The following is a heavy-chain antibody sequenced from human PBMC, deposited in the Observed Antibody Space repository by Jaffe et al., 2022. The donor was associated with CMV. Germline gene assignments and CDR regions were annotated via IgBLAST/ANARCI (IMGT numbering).Heavy chain of an antibody. D-gene: IGHD3-3*01. CDR3: TTDRGPPWSGYYGYFDY. J-gene: IGHJ4*02. Sequence: EVQLVESGGGLVKPGGSLRLSCAASGFTFSNAWMSWVRQAPGKGLEWVGRIKSKTDGGTTDYAAPVKGRFTISRDDSKNTLYLQMNSLKTEDTAVYYCTTDRGPPWSGYYGYFDYWGQGTLVTVSS. CDR1: GFTFSNAW. CDR2: IKSKTDGGTT. V-gene: IGHV3-15*01.